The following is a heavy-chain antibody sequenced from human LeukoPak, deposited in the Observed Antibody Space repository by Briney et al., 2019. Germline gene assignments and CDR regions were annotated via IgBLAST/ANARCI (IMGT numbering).Heavy chain of an antibody. J-gene: IGHJ4*02. CDR3: ASITSSWYADY. V-gene: IGHV3-21*01. CDR2: ISSSSSYI. Sequence: GRSLRLSCAASGFTFSSYSMNWVRQAPGKGLEWVSSISSSSSYIYYADSVKGRFTISRDNAKNSLYLQMNSLRAEDTAVYYCASITSSWYADYWGQGTLVTVSS. CDR1: GFTFSSYS. D-gene: IGHD6-13*01.